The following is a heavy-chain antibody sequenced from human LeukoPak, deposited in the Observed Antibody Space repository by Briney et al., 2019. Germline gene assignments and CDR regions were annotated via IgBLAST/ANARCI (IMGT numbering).Heavy chain of an antibody. J-gene: IGHJ4*02. Sequence: GGSLRLSCAPSGFTFSSYGMHWVRQAPGKGLEWVAFIRYDGSNKYYADSVKGRFTISRDNPKNTLYLQMNSLRAEDTAVYYCAKDSQGYCSSTSCYMGEYDYWGQGTLVTVSS. CDR1: GFTFSSYG. CDR2: IRYDGSNK. V-gene: IGHV3-30*02. CDR3: AKDSQGYCSSTSCYMGEYDY. D-gene: IGHD2-2*02.